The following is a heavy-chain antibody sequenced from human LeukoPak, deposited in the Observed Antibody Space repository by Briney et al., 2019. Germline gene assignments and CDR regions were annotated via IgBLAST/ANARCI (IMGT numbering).Heavy chain of an antibody. J-gene: IGHJ6*02. CDR3: ARHYYDGYYYYGMDV. CDR1: GGSISSYY. Sequence: SETLSLTCTVSGGSISSYYWSWIRQPAGKGLEWIGRIYTSGSTNYNPSLKSRVTMSVDTSKNQLSLKLSSVTAADTAVYYCARHYYDGYYYYGMDVWGQGTTVTVSS. D-gene: IGHD3-22*01. V-gene: IGHV4-4*07. CDR2: IYTSGST.